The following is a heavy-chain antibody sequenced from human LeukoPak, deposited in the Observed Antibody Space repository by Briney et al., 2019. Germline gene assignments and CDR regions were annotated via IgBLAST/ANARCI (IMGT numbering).Heavy chain of an antibody. CDR3: ARAVGLFGTQGY. Sequence: GGSLRLSCAASGFTFSSYPMHWVRQAPGKGLEWVAVISYDGSNKYYADSVKGRFTISRDNSKNTLYVQMNSLRAEDTAVYYCARAVGLFGTQGYWGQGTLVTVSS. D-gene: IGHD3-10*01. J-gene: IGHJ4*02. CDR1: GFTFSSYP. CDR2: ISYDGSNK. V-gene: IGHV3-30-3*01.